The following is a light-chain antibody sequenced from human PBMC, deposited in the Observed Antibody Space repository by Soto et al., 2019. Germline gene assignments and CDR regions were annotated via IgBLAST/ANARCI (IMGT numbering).Light chain of an antibody. V-gene: IGKV1-9*01. CDR1: QGISSY. CDR2: AAS. CDR3: QHLYSYPLFT. J-gene: IGKJ3*01. Sequence: IQLTQSPSSLSASVGDRVTITCRASQGISSYLAWYQQKPGKAPKLLIYAASTLQSGVPSRFSGSGSGTDFTLTISSLQPEDFATYYCQHLYSYPLFTFGPGTKVDIK.